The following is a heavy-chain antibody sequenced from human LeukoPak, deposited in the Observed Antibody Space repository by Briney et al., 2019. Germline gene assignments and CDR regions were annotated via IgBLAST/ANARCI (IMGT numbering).Heavy chain of an antibody. CDR3: ARDSVGGVY. V-gene: IGHV4-30-4*01. CDR2: IYYSGST. D-gene: IGHD3-10*01. J-gene: IGHJ4*02. CDR1: GGSFSGYY. Sequence: KSSETLSLTCAVYGGSFSGYYWSWIRQPPGKGLEWIGYIYYSGSTYYNPSLKSRVTISVDTSKNQFSLKLSSVTAADTAVYYCARDSVGGVYWGQGTLVTVSS.